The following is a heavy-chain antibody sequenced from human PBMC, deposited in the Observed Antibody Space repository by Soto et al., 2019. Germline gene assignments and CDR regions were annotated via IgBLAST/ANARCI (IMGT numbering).Heavy chain of an antibody. V-gene: IGHV4-31*03. J-gene: IGHJ5*02. Sequence: SETLSLTCTVSGVSISSHNYYWNWIRHPPGKGLEWIGFISYSGRTHYNPSLNSRVFISADKSENRFSLRLTSVTAADTAMYYCAREEASRIERWFDPWGQGTLVTVS. CDR2: ISYSGRT. CDR3: AREEASRIERWFDP. CDR1: GVSISSHNYY.